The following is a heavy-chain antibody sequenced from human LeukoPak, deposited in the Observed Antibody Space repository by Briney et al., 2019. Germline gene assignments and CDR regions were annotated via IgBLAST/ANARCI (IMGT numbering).Heavy chain of an antibody. CDR3: ARGSTRYYYDSSGYSY. V-gene: IGHV4-59*01. D-gene: IGHD3-22*01. Sequence: SETLSLTCTVSGGSISNYYWSWIRQPPGKGLEWIGYIYYSGSTNYNPSLKSRVTISVDTSKNQFSLKLSSVTAADTAVYYCARGSTRYYYDSSGYSYWGQGTLVTVSS. CDR2: IYYSGST. CDR1: GGSISNYY. J-gene: IGHJ4*02.